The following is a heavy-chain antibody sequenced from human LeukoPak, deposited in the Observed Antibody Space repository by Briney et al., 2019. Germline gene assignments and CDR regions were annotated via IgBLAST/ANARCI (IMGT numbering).Heavy chain of an antibody. D-gene: IGHD5-18*01. J-gene: IGHJ5*02. CDR3: VKEGEGYSYAPKSGPPT. CDR2: IIVDGHTT. CDR1: GFSFSSDA. V-gene: IGHV3-23*01. Sequence: PGGSLRLSCAASGFSFSSDAMSWVRQAPGMGPQWVSRIIVDGHTTYYADSLKGRFTIARDNSQNTVYLMMNNLGDDDTAVYYCVKEGEGYSYAPKSGPPTWGPGNLVTVSS.